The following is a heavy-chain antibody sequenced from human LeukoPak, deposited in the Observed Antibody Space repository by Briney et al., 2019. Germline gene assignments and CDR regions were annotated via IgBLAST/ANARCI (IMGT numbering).Heavy chain of an antibody. CDR1: GYSFTTYY. CDR3: ARPAGYNSFDY. Sequence: GESLKISCKGSGYSFTTYYIGWVRQMPGRGLEWIGIIYPGDSEARYSPSFQGQVTISADKSISAAYLQWSSLKASDTAMYYCARPAGYNSFDYWGQGTLVTVSS. CDR2: IYPGDSEA. D-gene: IGHD5-24*01. J-gene: IGHJ4*02. V-gene: IGHV5-51*01.